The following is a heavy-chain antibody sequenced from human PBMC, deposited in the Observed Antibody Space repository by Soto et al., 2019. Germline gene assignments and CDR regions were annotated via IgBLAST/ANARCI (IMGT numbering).Heavy chain of an antibody. J-gene: IGHJ4*02. D-gene: IGHD3-22*01. Sequence: QVQLQQWGAGLLKPSETLSLTCAVYGGSFSGYYWSWIRQPPGKGLEWIGEINHSGSTNYSPSLKSRVTISVDTSKNQFSLKLSSVTAADTAVYYCARGSSGYYYSLVYWGQGTLVTVSS. V-gene: IGHV4-34*01. CDR1: GGSFSGYY. CDR2: INHSGST. CDR3: ARGSSGYYYSLVY.